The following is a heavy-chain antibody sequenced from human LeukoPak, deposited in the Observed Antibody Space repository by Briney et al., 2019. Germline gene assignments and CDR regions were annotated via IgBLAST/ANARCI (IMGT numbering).Heavy chain of an antibody. CDR3: ARHGGYSGYDYAFDI. Sequence: SETLSLTCTVSGGSIGSYYWSWIRQPAGKGLEWIGRIYTSGSTNYNPSLKSRVTMSVDTSKNQFSLKLSSVTAADTAVYYCARHGGYSGYDYAFDIWGQGTMVTVSS. D-gene: IGHD5-12*01. J-gene: IGHJ3*02. V-gene: IGHV4-4*07. CDR2: IYTSGST. CDR1: GGSIGSYY.